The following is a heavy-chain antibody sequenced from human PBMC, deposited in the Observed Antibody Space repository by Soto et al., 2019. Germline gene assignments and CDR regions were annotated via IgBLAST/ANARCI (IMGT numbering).Heavy chain of an antibody. D-gene: IGHD3-3*01. Sequence: PGGSLRLSCAASGFTFSSYAMSWVRQAPGKGLEWVSAISGSGGSTYYADSVKGRFTISRDNSKNTLYLQMNSLRAEDTAVYYCAGITIFGVVIYYFDYWGQGTLVTVS. CDR1: GFTFSSYA. CDR2: ISGSGGST. J-gene: IGHJ4*02. CDR3: AGITIFGVVIYYFDY. V-gene: IGHV3-23*01.